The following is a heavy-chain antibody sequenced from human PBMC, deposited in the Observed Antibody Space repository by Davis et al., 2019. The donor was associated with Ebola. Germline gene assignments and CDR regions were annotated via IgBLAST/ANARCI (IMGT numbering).Heavy chain of an antibody. V-gene: IGHV1-3*01. CDR1: GYTFTSYA. CDR2: INAGNGNT. CDR3: ARDISLYYYGWFDP. J-gene: IGHJ5*02. D-gene: IGHD3-10*01. Sequence: AASVKVSCKASGYTFTSYAMHWVRQAPGQRLEWMGWINAGNGNTKYSQKFQGRVTITRDTSASTAYMELSSLGSEDTAVYYCARDISLYYYGWFDPWGQGTLVTVSS.